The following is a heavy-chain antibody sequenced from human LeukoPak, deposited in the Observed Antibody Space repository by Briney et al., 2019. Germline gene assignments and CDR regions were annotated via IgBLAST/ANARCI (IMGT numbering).Heavy chain of an antibody. D-gene: IGHD2-8*01. Sequence: SGTLSLACAVSGGSISSSTNWWSWVRQPPGKGLEWIGEIYHSGGTNYNPSLKSRITISVDKSQNQFSLKVNSLTAADTAVYYCATNGYYCMDVWGKGTTVTVSS. CDR2: IYHSGGT. J-gene: IGHJ6*03. V-gene: IGHV4-4*02. CDR3: ATNGYYCMDV. CDR1: GGSISSSTNW.